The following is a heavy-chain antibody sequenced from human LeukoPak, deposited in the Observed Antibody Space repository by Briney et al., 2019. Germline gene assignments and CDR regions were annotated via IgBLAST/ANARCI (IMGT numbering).Heavy chain of an antibody. CDR1: GGSISGYY. Sequence: SETLSLTCTVSGGSISGYYWSWIRQPPGKGLEWIGYIYYSEITNYNPSLKSRVTISLERSRNQFSLKLSSVTATDTAVYYCARRRDGYNYFFDYWGQGILVTLSS. CDR3: ARRRDGYNYFFDY. J-gene: IGHJ4*02. V-gene: IGHV4-59*08. CDR2: IYYSEIT. D-gene: IGHD5-24*01.